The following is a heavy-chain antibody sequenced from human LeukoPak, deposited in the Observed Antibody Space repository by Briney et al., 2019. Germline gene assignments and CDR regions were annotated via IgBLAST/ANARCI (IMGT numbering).Heavy chain of an antibody. V-gene: IGHV3-7*01. CDR1: GFTFSSYW. D-gene: IGHD3-10*02. Sequence: GGSLRLSCAASGFTFSSYWMNWVRQAPGKGLEWVANIKQDGSEKYYVESVKGRFTISRDNAKNSLYLQMNSLTADDTAVYYCAELGITMIGGVWGKGTTVTISS. CDR3: AELGITMIGGV. CDR2: IKQDGSEK. J-gene: IGHJ6*04.